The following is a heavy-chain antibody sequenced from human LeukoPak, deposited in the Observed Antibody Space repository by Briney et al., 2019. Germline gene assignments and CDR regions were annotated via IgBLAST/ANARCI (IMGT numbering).Heavy chain of an antibody. CDR2: IHTSGST. CDR3: AREFSGTSLAARLFDS. CDR1: GGSITSYY. J-gene: IGHJ4*02. Sequence: SETLSHTCTVSGGSITSYYWSYIRQPAGKGLEWIGRIHTSGSTNYNPSLKSRVTMSVDTSKNQFSLKLSSVTAADTAIYYCAREFSGTSLAARLFDSWGQGTLVTVSS. V-gene: IGHV4-4*07. D-gene: IGHD6-6*01.